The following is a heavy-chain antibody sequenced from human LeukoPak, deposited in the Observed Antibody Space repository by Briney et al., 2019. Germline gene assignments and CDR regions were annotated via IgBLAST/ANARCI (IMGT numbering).Heavy chain of an antibody. CDR2: INPNSGGT. V-gene: IGHV1-2*06. CDR1: GYTFTGYY. Sequence: VSSVKVSCKASGYTFTGYYMHWVRQAPGQGLEWMGRINPNSGGTNYAQKFQGRVTITRDTSISTAYMGMSRLRSDDTAVYYCARQYCSGGSCDSGSDYWGQGTLVTVSS. CDR3: ARQYCSGGSCDSGSDY. D-gene: IGHD2-15*01. J-gene: IGHJ4*02.